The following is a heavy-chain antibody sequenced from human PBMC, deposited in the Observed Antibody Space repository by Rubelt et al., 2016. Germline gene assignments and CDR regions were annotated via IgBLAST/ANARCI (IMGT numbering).Heavy chain of an antibody. CDR1: GFTFSSYW. V-gene: IGHV3-7*01. CDR3: ARDPEMATVSFDY. Sequence: QPGGSLRLSCAASGFTFSSYWMSWVRQAPGKGLEWVANIKQDGSEKYYVDSVKGRFTISRDNAKTSLYLQMNSLRAEDTAVYYCARDPEMATVSFDYWGQGTLVTVSS. J-gene: IGHJ4*02. D-gene: IGHD5-24*01. CDR2: IKQDGSEK.